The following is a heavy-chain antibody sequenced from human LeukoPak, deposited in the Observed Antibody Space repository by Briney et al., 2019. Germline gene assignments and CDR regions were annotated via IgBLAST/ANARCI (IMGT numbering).Heavy chain of an antibody. CDR1: GYTFTGYD. D-gene: IGHD3-10*01. J-gene: IGHJ6*02. CDR2: INPNSGGT. V-gene: IGHV1-2*02. CDR3: ASGGSGSYFPYYGMDV. Sequence: ASVKVCCKASGYTFTGYDMHWVRQAPGQGREWMGWINPNSGGTNYAKKSQCRVTMTRDTSISTAYMELSRLRSAATAVYYCASGGSGSYFPYYGMDVWGQGTTVTVSS.